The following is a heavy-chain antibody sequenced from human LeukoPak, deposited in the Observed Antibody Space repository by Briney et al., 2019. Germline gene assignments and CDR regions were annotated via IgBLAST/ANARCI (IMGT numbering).Heavy chain of an antibody. CDR1: GGTFISYA. CDR3: ARDRNVVVPAAPGGFDP. V-gene: IGHV1-69*05. Sequence: SVKVSCKASGGTFISYAISWVRQAPGQGLEGMGGIIPIFGTPNYAQKFQGRVTITTHESTSTAYMELSSLRSEDTAVYYCARDRNVVVPAAPGGFDPWGQGTLVTVSS. J-gene: IGHJ5*02. CDR2: IIPIFGTP. D-gene: IGHD2-2*01.